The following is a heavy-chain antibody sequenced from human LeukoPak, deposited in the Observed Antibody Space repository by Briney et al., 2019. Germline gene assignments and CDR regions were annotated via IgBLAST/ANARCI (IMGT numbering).Heavy chain of an antibody. D-gene: IGHD3-10*01. CDR1: GYTFTSYG. Sequence: ASVKVSCKASGYTFTSYGISWVRQAPGRGLEWMGWISTYNGNTNYAQKLQGRVTMTTDTSTSTAYMELRSLRSDDTALYYCARQSAITMVRGVYEYWGQGTLVTVSS. CDR3: ARQSAITMVRGVYEY. J-gene: IGHJ4*02. CDR2: ISTYNGNT. V-gene: IGHV1-18*01.